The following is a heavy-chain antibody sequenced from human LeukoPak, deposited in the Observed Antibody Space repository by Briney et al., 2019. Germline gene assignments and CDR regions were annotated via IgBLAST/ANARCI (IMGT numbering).Heavy chain of an antibody. CDR2: IYYSGST. CDR1: GGSISTYY. J-gene: IGHJ4*02. Sequence: PSETLSLTCTVPGGSISTYYWSWIRQPPGKGLEWIGYIYYSGSTNYNPSLKSRVTISVDTSKNQFSLKLSSVTAADTAVYYCARDGTMIEEDYFDYWGQGTLVTVSS. V-gene: IGHV4-59*01. D-gene: IGHD3-10*02. CDR3: ARDGTMIEEDYFDY.